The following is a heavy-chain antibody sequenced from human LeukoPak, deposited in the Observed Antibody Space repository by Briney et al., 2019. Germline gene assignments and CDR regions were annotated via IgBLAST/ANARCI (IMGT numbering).Heavy chain of an antibody. CDR1: GGTFSSYA. Sequence: SVNLSCKASGGTFSSYAISWVRQAPGQGLEWMGRIIPILGITNYAQKFQGRVTITADKSTSTAYMELSSLRSEDTAVYYCARCRDGYLGYWGQGTLVTVSS. J-gene: IGHJ4*02. CDR2: IIPILGIT. CDR3: ARCRDGYLGY. D-gene: IGHD5-24*01. V-gene: IGHV1-69*04.